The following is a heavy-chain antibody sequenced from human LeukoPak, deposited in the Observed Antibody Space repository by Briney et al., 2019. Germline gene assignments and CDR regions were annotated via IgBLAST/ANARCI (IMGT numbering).Heavy chain of an antibody. J-gene: IGHJ4*02. D-gene: IGHD6-19*01. CDR1: GFTFSSSG. V-gene: IGHV3-30*18. CDR2: ISSDGSNK. CDR3: AKDFISGSAH. Sequence: GGSLRLSCAASGFTFSSSGMHWVRQAPGKGLEWVAVISSDGSNKYYADSVKGRFIISRDDSRNTLYLQMNSLRAEDTAVYFCAKDFISGSAHWGQGTLVTVSS.